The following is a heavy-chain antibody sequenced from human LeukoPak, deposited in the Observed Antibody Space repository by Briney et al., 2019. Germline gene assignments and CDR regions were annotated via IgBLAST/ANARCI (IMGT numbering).Heavy chain of an antibody. CDR3: ARYQLLLGNWFDP. CDR2: IIPIFGTA. CDR1: GGTFISYA. V-gene: IGHV1-69*13. Sequence: SVKVSCKASGGTFISYAISWVRQAPGQGLEWMGGIIPIFGTANYAQKFQGRVTITADESTSTAYIELSSLRSEDTAVYYCARYQLLLGNWFDPWGQGTLVTVSS. D-gene: IGHD2-2*01. J-gene: IGHJ5*02.